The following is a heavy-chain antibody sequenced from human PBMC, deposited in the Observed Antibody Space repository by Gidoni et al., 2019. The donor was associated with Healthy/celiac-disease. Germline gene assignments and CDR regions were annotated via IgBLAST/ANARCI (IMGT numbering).Heavy chain of an antibody. D-gene: IGHD3-3*01. Sequence: QVQLVESGGGVVQPGRSLRLSCAASGFTFSSYGMHWVRQAPGKGLEWVAVISYDGSNKYYADSVKGRFTISRDNSKNTLYLQMNSLRAEDTAVYYCAKDRWLALRFLEWLLSGGMDVWGQGTTVTVSS. CDR3: AKDRWLALRFLEWLLSGGMDV. CDR2: ISYDGSNK. J-gene: IGHJ6*02. CDR1: GFTFSSYG. V-gene: IGHV3-30*18.